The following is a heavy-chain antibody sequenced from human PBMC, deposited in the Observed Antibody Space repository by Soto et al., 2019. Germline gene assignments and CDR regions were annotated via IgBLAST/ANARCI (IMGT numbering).Heavy chain of an antibody. V-gene: IGHV4-39*01. CDR3: ARLVVRPHLIVVVVAATGEFDP. J-gene: IGHJ5*02. Sequence: QLQLQESGPGLVKPSETLSLTCTVSGGSISSSSYYWGWIRQPPGKGLEWIGSIYYSGSTYYNPSLKSRVTISVDTSKNQFSLKLSSVTAADTAVYYCARLVVRPHLIVVVVAATGEFDPWGQGTLVTVSS. CDR1: GGSISSSSYY. D-gene: IGHD2-15*01. CDR2: IYYSGST.